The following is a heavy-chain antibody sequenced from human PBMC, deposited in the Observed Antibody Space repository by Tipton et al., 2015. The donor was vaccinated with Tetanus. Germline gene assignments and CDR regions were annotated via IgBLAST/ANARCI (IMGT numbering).Heavy chain of an antibody. CDR2: IYHSGST. J-gene: IGHJ4*02. CDR1: DDSVSSGVYY. V-gene: IGHV4-31*03. Sequence: TLSLTCSVSDDSVSSGVYYWTWIRQYPGKGLEWIGYIYHSGSTYYNPSLQSRVSMSLDTSKNRFSLKLTSVTAADTAVYYCARGGVRGVIMAHFFDYWGQGALVTVSS. D-gene: IGHD3-10*01. CDR3: ARGGVRGVIMAHFFDY.